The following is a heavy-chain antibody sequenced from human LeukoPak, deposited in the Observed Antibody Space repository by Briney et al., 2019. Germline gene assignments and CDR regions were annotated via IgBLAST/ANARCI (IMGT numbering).Heavy chain of an antibody. CDR2: MYNSGST. V-gene: IGHV4-38-2*01. J-gene: IGHJ6*03. D-gene: IGHD2-8*02. CDR1: GYSITSGFC. Sequence: SETLSLTCGVSGYSITSGFCWGWIRQPPGKGLEWIASMYNSGSTYYDPSLKSRVTMSIDTSKNLLSLKLGSVTAADTAVYYCARAPTGYYMDVWGKGTTVTVSS. CDR3: ARAPTGYYMDV.